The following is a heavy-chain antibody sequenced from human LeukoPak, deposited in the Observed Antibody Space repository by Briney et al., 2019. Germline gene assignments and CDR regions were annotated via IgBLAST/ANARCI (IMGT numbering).Heavy chain of an antibody. V-gene: IGHV3-33*01. CDR3: ARDTNFDY. J-gene: IGHJ4*02. CDR2: IWYDGSNK. CDR1: GFTFSSYG. Sequence: GGSLRLSWVASGFTFSSYGMHWVGQAPGKGLEWVAVIWYDGSNKYYADSVKGRFTISRDNSKNTLYLQMNSLRAEDTAVYYCARDTNFDYWGQGTLVTVSS.